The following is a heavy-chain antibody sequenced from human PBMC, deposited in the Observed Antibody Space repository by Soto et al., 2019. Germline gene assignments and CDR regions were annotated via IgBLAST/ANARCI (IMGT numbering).Heavy chain of an antibody. CDR2: ISGGGDSP. D-gene: IGHD1-1*01. V-gene: IGHV3-23*01. J-gene: IGHJ4*02. CDR1: GFTFSTYT. CDR3: AKARWRTANCYVPDY. Sequence: EVHLWESGGGLVQPGGSLRLSCAASGFTFSTYTMSWVRQAPGKGLEWVSSISGGGDSPSYADSVQGRFTISRDNPKNTQYRQMNSLRAEDTALYYCAKARWRTANCYVPDYWGQGTLVTGSS.